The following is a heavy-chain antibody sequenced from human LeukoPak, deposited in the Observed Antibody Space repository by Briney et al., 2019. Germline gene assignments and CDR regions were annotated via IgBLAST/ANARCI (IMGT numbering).Heavy chain of an antibody. J-gene: IGHJ5*02. CDR3: ARDLDYYDSSGYYFRWFDP. CDR2: IYYSGST. V-gene: IGHV4-61*08. D-gene: IGHD3-22*01. CDR1: GGSISSGDYY. Sequence: SETLSLTCTVSGGSISSGDYYWSWIRQPPGKGLEWIGYIYYSGSTNYNPSLKSRVTISVDTSKNQFSLKLSSVTAADTVVYYCARDLDYYDSSGYYFRWFDPWGQGTLVTVSS.